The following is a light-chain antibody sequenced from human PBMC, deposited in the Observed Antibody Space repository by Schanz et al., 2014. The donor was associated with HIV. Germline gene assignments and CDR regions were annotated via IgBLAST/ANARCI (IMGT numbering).Light chain of an antibody. CDR3: CSYAATSNVL. Sequence: QSALTQPRSVSGSPGQSVTISCTGTSSDVGGYNYVSWYQQHPGKAPKLMIYDVNKRPSGVPDRFSGSKSGNTASLTISGLQAADEADYYCCSYAATSNVLFGGGTKLTVL. CDR2: DVN. J-gene: IGLJ3*02. V-gene: IGLV2-11*01. CDR1: SSDVGGYNY.